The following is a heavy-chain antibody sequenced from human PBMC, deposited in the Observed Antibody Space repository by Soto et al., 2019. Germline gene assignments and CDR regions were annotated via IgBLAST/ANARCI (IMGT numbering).Heavy chain of an antibody. D-gene: IGHD6-13*01. V-gene: IGHV1-2*02. CDR1: GYTFTGYY. CDR2: INPNSGGT. CDR3: LSGIAAAGPSWGVSNRFDP. J-gene: IGHJ5*02. Sequence: ASVKVSCKASGYTFTGYYMHWVRQAPGQGLEWMGWINPNSGGTNYAQKFQGRVTMTRDTSISTAYMELSRLRSDDTAVYYCLSGIAAAGPSWGVSNRFDPWGQGTLVTVSS.